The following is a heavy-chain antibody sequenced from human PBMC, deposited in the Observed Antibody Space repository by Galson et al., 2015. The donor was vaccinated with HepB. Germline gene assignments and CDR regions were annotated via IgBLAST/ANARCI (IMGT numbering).Heavy chain of an antibody. CDR3: AREVSQRKNYCFPT. Sequence: SVKVSCKADGGSFDSLSLHWVRQAPGQGLEWMGGVIPIYGTPDYAQKFRDRLTITADTSTRIVYMELSRLRSEDTAVYFCAREVSQRKNYCFPTWGQGTLVTVSS. V-gene: IGHV1-69*06. CDR2: VIPIYGTP. J-gene: IGHJ5*02. D-gene: IGHD6-25*01. CDR1: GGSFDSLS.